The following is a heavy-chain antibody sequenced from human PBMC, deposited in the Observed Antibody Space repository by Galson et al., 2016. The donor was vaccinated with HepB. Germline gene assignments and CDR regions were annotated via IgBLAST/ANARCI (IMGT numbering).Heavy chain of an antibody. Sequence: SETLSLTCTVSGYSIRNGYYWGWIRQPPGKGLEWIGSIYHSGSTYDNPSLKSRVTISVDTSKNEFSLKVSSVTATDTAVYYCARTTGEGFDYWGQGRLVTVSS. CDR3: ARTTGEGFDY. V-gene: IGHV4-38-2*02. CDR2: IYHSGST. J-gene: IGHJ4*02. CDR1: GYSIRNGYY. D-gene: IGHD4-17*01.